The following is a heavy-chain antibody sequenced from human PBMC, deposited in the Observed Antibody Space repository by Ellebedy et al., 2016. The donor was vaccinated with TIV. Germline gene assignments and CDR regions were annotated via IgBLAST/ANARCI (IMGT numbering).Heavy chain of an antibody. Sequence: GGSLRLSXAASGFTFSSYWMSWVRQAPGKGLEWVANIKQDGSEKYYVDSVKGRFTISRDNAKNSLYLQMNSLRAEDTAVYYCARPKWDHRGHDAFDIWGQGTMVTVSS. J-gene: IGHJ3*02. V-gene: IGHV3-7*01. CDR1: GFTFSSYW. D-gene: IGHD1-26*01. CDR3: ARPKWDHRGHDAFDI. CDR2: IKQDGSEK.